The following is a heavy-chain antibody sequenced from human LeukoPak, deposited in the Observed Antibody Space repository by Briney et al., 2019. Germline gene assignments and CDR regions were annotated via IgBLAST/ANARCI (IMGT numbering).Heavy chain of an antibody. CDR3: ARAGRAFDI. Sequence: PSETLSLTCTVSGGSISSYYWSWIRQPPGKGLEWIGYIYYSGSTNYNPSLKSRVTISVDTPKNQFSLKLSSVTAADTAVYYCARAGRAFDIWGQGTMVTVSS. D-gene: IGHD3-10*01. CDR1: GGSISSYY. V-gene: IGHV4-59*01. CDR2: IYYSGST. J-gene: IGHJ3*02.